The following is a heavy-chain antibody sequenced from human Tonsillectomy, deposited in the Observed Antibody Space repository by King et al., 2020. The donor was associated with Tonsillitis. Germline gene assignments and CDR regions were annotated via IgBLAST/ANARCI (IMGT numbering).Heavy chain of an antibody. V-gene: IGHV5-51*01. Sequence: VQLVESGAEVKKPGESLKISCKGSGYSFTSYWIGWVRQMPGKGLEWMGIIYPVDSDTRDSPSFQGQVTISADKSISTAYLQWSIRKASDPAMYYCARSRGSSWANFDYWGQGTLVTVSP. CDR3: ARSRGSSWANFDY. J-gene: IGHJ4*02. CDR2: IYPVDSDT. D-gene: IGHD6-13*01. CDR1: GYSFTSYW.